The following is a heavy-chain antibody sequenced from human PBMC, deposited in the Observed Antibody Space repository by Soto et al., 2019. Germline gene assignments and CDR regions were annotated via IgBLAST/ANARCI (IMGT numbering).Heavy chain of an antibody. J-gene: IGHJ6*02. CDR2: IYPSKNT. D-gene: IGHD6-13*01. CDR1: GGSLSSYY. V-gene: IGHV4-4*07. Sequence: SETLSLTCTVSGGSLSSYYWSWIRQPAGKGLEWIGRIYPSKNTNYNPSLKSRVTMSVDTSRKQFSLNLNSVTAADTAVYYCARGAAAGVDYGMDVWGQGTTVTVSS. CDR3: ARGAAAGVDYGMDV.